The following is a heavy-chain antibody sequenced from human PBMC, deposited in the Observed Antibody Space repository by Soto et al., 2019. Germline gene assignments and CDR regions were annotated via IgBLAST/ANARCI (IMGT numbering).Heavy chain of an antibody. D-gene: IGHD3-10*01. V-gene: IGHV1-2*04. Sequence: ASVKVSCKASGYTFTGYYMHWVRQAPGQGLEWMGWINPNSGGTNYAQKFQGWVTMTRDTSISTAYMELSRLRSDDTAVYYCARGDVLLWFGELLYGAISNNWFDPWGQGTLVTVSS. CDR3: ARGDVLLWFGELLYGAISNNWFDP. J-gene: IGHJ5*02. CDR1: GYTFTGYY. CDR2: INPNSGGT.